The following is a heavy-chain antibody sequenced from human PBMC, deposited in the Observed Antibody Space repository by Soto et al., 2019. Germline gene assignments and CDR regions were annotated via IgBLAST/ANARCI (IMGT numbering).Heavy chain of an antibody. CDR3: TRHDYGDYVRDY. J-gene: IGHJ4*02. CDR1: GFTFSGSA. Sequence: GGSLRLSCAASGFTFSGSAMHWVRQASGKGLEWVGRIRSKANSYATAYAASVKGRFTISRDDSKNTAYLQMNSLKTEDPAVYYCTRHDYGDYVRDYWGQGTLVTVSS. CDR2: IRSKANSYAT. V-gene: IGHV3-73*01. D-gene: IGHD4-17*01.